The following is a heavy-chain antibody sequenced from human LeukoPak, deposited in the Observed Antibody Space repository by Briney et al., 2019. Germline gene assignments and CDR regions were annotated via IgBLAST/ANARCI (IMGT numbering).Heavy chain of an antibody. CDR2: MNPNSGNT. Sequence: ASVNVSCKASGYPFTSYDINWVRQATGQGLEWMGWMNPNSGNTGYAQKFQGRVTFSRNTSITTAYMELSSLRSEDTAVYYCARAIRADRRGSWFDPWGQGTLVTVCS. D-gene: IGHD6-6*01. V-gene: IGHV1-8*03. J-gene: IGHJ5*02. CDR1: GYPFTSYD. CDR3: ARAIRADRRGSWFDP.